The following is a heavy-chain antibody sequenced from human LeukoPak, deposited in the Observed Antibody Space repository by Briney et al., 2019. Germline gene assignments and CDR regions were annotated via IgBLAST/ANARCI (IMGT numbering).Heavy chain of an antibody. CDR2: TYYRAPCYN. D-gene: IGHD5-12*01. CDR1: GDSLSSNSAA. J-gene: IGHJ3*02. V-gene: IGHV6-1*01. Sequence: QTLSLTCALFGDSLSSNSAASNWVRQSPSRGLELLERTYYRAPCYNDYALSVKSRITINPDTSKHQFSLQLNSMTPEDTAMYYCARGYSGYDDAFHIGGEGTMVTVSS. CDR3: ARGYSGYDDAFHI.